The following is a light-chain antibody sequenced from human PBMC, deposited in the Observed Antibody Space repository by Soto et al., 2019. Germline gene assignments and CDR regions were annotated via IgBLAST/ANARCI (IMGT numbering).Light chain of an antibody. CDR1: SSDVGGYNY. CDR3: SSYTSSSTIV. CDR2: DVS. V-gene: IGLV2-14*01. Sequence: QSVLTQPASVSGSPGQSITISCTGTSSDVGGYNYVSWYQQHPGKAPKLMIYDVSNRPSGVSNRFSGSKSGNTASLTISGLQAEDEADYYCSSYTSSSTIVFGTG. J-gene: IGLJ1*01.